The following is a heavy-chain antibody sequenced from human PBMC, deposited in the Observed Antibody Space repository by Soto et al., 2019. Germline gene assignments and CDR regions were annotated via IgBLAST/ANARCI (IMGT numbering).Heavy chain of an antibody. CDR2: ITPSGGTT. CDR3: AEDRGPTGYAAEY. J-gene: IGHJ4*03. D-gene: IGHD5-12*01. CDR1: GFTFRNYV. Sequence: EVQLLESGGGVLQPGGSLRLSCAGSGFTFRNYVMTWVRQAPGKGLEWVSTITPSGGTTSYADSVQGRFTVSRDDSKNTLYLQMTSLRADVTALYYGAEDRGPTGYAAEYWGDGTLVNVSS. V-gene: IGHV3-23*01.